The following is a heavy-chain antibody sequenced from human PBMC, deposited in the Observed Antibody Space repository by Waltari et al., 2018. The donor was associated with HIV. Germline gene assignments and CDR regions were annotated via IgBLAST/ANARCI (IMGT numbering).Heavy chain of an antibody. CDR3: ARDVLWWSGVWFDP. D-gene: IGHD2-21*01. Sequence: EVQLVESGGGLVKPGGSLRLSCAASGFTFRSYSLNWVRQAPGKGLEWVSSISSSSSYIYYADSVKGRFTISRDNAKNSLYLQMNSLRAEDTAVYYCARDVLWWSGVWFDPWGQGTLVTVSS. V-gene: IGHV3-21*01. J-gene: IGHJ5*02. CDR1: GFTFRSYS. CDR2: ISSSSSYI.